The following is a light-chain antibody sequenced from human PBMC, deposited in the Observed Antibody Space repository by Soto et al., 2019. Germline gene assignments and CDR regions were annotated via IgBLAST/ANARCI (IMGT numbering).Light chain of an antibody. CDR1: SSDVGGYNY. CDR2: DVS. V-gene: IGLV2-14*01. J-gene: IGLJ2*01. Sequence: QSALTKPASVSGSPGQSITISCTGTSSDVGGYNYVSWYQQHPGKAPKRMIYDVSNRPSGVSNRFSGSKSGNTASLTISGRQAEEEAEYYCSSYTSSSALDVVFGGGTKLTVL. CDR3: SSYTSSSALDVV.